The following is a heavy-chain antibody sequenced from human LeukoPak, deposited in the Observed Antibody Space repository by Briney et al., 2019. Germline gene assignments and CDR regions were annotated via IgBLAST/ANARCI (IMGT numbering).Heavy chain of an antibody. Sequence: GGSLRLSCAASGFTFSSYSMNWVRQAPGKGLEWVSSISSSSSYIYYADSVKGRFTISRDNAKNSLYLQMNSLRAEDTAVYYCARKGSSWYGEGYYYYMDVWGKGTMVTVSS. D-gene: IGHD6-13*01. V-gene: IGHV3-21*01. J-gene: IGHJ6*03. CDR2: ISSSSSYI. CDR1: GFTFSSYS. CDR3: ARKGSSWYGEGYYYYMDV.